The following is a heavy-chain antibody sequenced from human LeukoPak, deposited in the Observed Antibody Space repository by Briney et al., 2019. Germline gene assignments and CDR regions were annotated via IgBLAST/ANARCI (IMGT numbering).Heavy chain of an antibody. V-gene: IGHV3-7*01. D-gene: IGHD2-21*01. J-gene: IGHJ5*02. Sequence: TGGSLRLSCAASGFTFSTYWMTWVRQAPGKGLEWVANIKQDGSEKSYVDSVKGRFTISRDNAKNSLYLQMISLRAEDTAVYYCARSISGGFDPWGQGTLVTVSS. CDR1: GFTFSTYW. CDR3: ARSISGGFDP. CDR2: IKQDGSEK.